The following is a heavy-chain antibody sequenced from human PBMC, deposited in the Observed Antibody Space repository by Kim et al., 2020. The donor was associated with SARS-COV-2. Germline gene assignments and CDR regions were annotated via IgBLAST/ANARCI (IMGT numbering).Heavy chain of an antibody. V-gene: IGHV3-21*01. J-gene: IGHJ4*02. D-gene: IGHD5-12*01. CDR1: GFTFSSYS. CDR3: ARGGYSGYDLDH. Sequence: GGSLRLSCEGSGFTFSSYSMNWVRQAPGKGLEWVSAISSGTGYINDADSVRGRFVISRDNAKNSLYLQMSSLRVEDTAVYYCARGGYSGYDLDHWGPGTL. CDR2: ISSGTGYI.